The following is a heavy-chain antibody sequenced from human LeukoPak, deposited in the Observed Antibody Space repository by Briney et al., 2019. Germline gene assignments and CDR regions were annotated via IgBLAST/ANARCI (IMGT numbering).Heavy chain of an antibody. CDR2: ISSSGSTI. CDR3: ARALLMGNLDY. CDR1: GFTCSSYE. V-gene: IGHV3-48*03. J-gene: IGHJ4*02. Sequence: GGSLRLSCAASGFTCSSYEMNWVRQAPGKGLEWVSYISSSGSTIYYADSVKGRFTISRDNAKNSLYLQMNSLRAEDTAVYYCARALLMGNLDYWGQGTLVTVSS. D-gene: IGHD3-10*01.